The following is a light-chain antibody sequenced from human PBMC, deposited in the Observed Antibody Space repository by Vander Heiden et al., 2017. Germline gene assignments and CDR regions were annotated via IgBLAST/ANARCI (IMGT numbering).Light chain of an antibody. CDR1: SSNIGINY. Sequence: QSVLTQPPSASATPGQRVTISCSGSSSNIGINYVYWYQQLPGTAPKLLIYRSNQRPSGVSDRFSGSKSGTSASLAISGLRSEDEADYYCAAWDDNLSGQLFGGGTKLTVL. CDR3: AAWDDNLSGQL. CDR2: RSN. V-gene: IGLV1-47*01. J-gene: IGLJ2*01.